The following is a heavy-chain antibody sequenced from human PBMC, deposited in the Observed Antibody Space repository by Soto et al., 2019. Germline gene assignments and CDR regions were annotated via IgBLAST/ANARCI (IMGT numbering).Heavy chain of an antibody. Sequence: EVQLLESGGGLVQPGGSLRLSCAASGFTFSSYAMSWVRQAPGKGLEWVSAISGSGGSTYYADSVKGRFTISRDNSKNTLYLQMNSLRAEDTAVYYCATPVFVVPAAMHDYWGQGTLVTVSS. J-gene: IGHJ4*02. CDR2: ISGSGGST. V-gene: IGHV3-23*01. CDR3: ATPVFVVPAAMHDY. D-gene: IGHD2-2*01. CDR1: GFTFSSYA.